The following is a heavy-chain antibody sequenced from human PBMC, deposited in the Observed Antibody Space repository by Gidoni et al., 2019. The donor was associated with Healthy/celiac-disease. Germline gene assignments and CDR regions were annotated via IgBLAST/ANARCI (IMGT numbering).Heavy chain of an antibody. Sequence: QVQLQQWGAGLLKPSETLSLTCAVYGGSFSGYYWSWIRQPPGKGLEWIGEINHSGSTNYNPSLKSRVTISVDTSKNQFSLKLSSVTAADTAVYYCARAGPYSSGWYLIREFDYWGQGTLVTVSS. D-gene: IGHD6-19*01. J-gene: IGHJ4*02. CDR1: GGSFSGYY. V-gene: IGHV4-34*01. CDR3: ARAGPYSSGWYLIREFDY. CDR2: INHSGST.